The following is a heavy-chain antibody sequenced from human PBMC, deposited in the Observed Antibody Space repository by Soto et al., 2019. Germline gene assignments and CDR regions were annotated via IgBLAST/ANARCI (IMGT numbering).Heavy chain of an antibody. D-gene: IGHD2-2*01. V-gene: IGHV1-18*04. Sequence: ASVKVSCKASGYTFISYGISWVRQAPGQGLEWVGWMSAFTGKADYAQIFQDRVTMTTDTSTSTAYMELRILRSADTALYYCAREASVLIPAAQPSRFDSWGQGTLVTVSS. CDR3: AREASVLIPAAQPSRFDS. CDR2: MSAFTGKA. J-gene: IGHJ4*02. CDR1: GYTFISYG.